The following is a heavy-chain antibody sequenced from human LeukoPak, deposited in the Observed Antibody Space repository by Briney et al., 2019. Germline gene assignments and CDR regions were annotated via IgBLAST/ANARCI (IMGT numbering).Heavy chain of an antibody. CDR2: ISESGTGT. CDR1: RLTFSSYA. CDR3: AKDPYQWLVQIDY. J-gene: IGHJ4*02. V-gene: IGHV3-23*01. D-gene: IGHD6-19*01. Sequence: GGSLRLSCAASRLTFSSYAMSWVRQAPGRGLEWVSAISESGTGTYYAEAVKGRFTISRDNSKNTLSLQMNSLRAEDTAVYYCAKDPYQWLVQIDYWGQGTLVTVSS.